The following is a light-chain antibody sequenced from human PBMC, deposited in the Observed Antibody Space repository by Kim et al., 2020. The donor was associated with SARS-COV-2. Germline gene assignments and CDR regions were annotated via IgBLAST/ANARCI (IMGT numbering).Light chain of an antibody. CDR1: TSNIGSHS. V-gene: IGLV1-47*01. J-gene: IGLJ3*02. Sequence: QSVLTQPPSASGTPGQRVTISCSGSTSNIGSHSVHWFQQLPGTAPRILIYGSNYRPSGVPVRFSGSKSGTSASLAISGLRSEDEADYYCAAWDDSLRGWVYGGGTQLTVL. CDR2: GSN. CDR3: AAWDDSLRGWV.